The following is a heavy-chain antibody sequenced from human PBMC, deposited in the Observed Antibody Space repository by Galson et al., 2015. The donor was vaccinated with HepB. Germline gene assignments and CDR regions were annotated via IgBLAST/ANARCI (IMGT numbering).Heavy chain of an antibody. CDR3: TRSLMDV. CDR2: IRNKANNYAT. J-gene: IGHJ6*02. V-gene: IGHV3-73*01. CDR1: DFTFSASA. Sequence: SLRLSCAVSDFTFSASAMHWVRQASGKGPEWVGRIRNKANNYATTYAASVKGRFTLSRDDSKKTAYLQMNSLKTEDTAVYYCTRSLMDVRGQGTTVTVSS.